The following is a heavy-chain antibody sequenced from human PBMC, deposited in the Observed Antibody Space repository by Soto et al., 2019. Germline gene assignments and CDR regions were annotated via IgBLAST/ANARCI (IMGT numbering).Heavy chain of an antibody. Sequence: PVGSLRLSCAASGFTFSSYSMNWVRQARGKGLEWVSYISSSSSYIYYADSVKGRFTISRDNAKNSLYLQMNSLRAEDTAVYYCASDGGSEAYYDSSGSDYWGQGTLVTVSS. CDR1: GFTFSSYS. V-gene: IGHV3-21*01. D-gene: IGHD3-22*01. J-gene: IGHJ4*02. CDR3: ASDGGSEAYYDSSGSDY. CDR2: ISSSSSYI.